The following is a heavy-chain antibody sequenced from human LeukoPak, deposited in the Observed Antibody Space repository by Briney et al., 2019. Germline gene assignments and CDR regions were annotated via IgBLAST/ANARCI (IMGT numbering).Heavy chain of an antibody. CDR2: ISSSSSTI. V-gene: IGHV3-48*01. CDR1: GFTFSSYR. D-gene: IGHD3-16*02. J-gene: IGHJ6*02. Sequence: GGSLRLSCAASGFTFSSYRMNWVRQAPGKGLEWVSYISSSSSTIYYADSVKGRFTISRDNAKNSLYLQMNSLRAEDTAVYYCARESLYDYVWGSYRYLSYYGMDVWGQGTTVTVSS. CDR3: ARESLYDYVWGSYRYLSYYGMDV.